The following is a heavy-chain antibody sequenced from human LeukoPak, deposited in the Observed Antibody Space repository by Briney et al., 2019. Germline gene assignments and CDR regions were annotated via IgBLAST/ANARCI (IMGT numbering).Heavy chain of an antibody. CDR1: GYTFTNYH. CDR3: ARDLPFED. Sequence: RASVKVSCKASGYTFTNYHMHWVRQAPGQGLEWMGRIYPSSGGTNYAQKFQGRITLTTDTSINTAYMELSRLRFDDTAVYYCARDLPFEDWGQGTLVTVSS. D-gene: IGHD2/OR15-2a*01. J-gene: IGHJ4*02. CDR2: IYPSSGGT. V-gene: IGHV1-2*06.